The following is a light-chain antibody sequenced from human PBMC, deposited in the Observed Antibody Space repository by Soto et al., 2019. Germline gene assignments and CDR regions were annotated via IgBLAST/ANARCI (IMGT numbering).Light chain of an antibody. Sequence: DIQMTQSPSSLSASVGDRVTITCRASQGISNYLACYQQKPWKVPKLLIYAASTLQSGVPSRFSGSGSGTDFTLTISILQPEDVATYYCLKYNSAPHTFGQGTKLEIK. CDR2: AAS. CDR3: LKYNSAPHT. J-gene: IGKJ2*01. CDR1: QGISNY. V-gene: IGKV1-27*01.